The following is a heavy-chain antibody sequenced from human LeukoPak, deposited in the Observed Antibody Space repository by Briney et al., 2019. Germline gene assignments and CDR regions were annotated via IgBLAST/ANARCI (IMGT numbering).Heavy chain of an antibody. V-gene: IGHV4-4*07. J-gene: IGHJ4*02. Sequence: PSETLSLACSVSGAPINSYYWTWIRQPAGKGLEWIGRIYSSGSTNYNPSLKGRVTLSVDTSRNQFSLKLSSVTAADTAVYYCARDASGWSGDYFDYWGQGILVTVSS. D-gene: IGHD6-19*01. CDR3: ARDASGWSGDYFDY. CDR2: IYSSGST. CDR1: GAPINSYY.